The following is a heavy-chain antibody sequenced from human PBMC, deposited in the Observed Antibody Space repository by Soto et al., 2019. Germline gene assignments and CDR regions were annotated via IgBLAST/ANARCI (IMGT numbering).Heavy chain of an antibody. D-gene: IGHD2-2*01. CDR1: GGSISTNNL. V-gene: IGHV4-4*02. J-gene: IGHJ4*02. Sequence: QVHLQESGPGLVNASGTLSLTCGVSGGSISTNNLWSWVRQTPGQGLEWIAEVYHSGSTNYNPSLKIRLTIAVDQSKNQFSLRLTSVTAADSAVYYCARAKLCNSLSCSQSFDTWGQGTLVSVSS. CDR3: ARAKLCNSLSCSQSFDT. CDR2: VYHSGST.